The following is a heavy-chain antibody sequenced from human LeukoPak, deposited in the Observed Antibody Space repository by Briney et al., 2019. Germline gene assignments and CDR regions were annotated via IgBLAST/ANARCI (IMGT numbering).Heavy chain of an antibody. Sequence: ASVKVSCKASGYTFTGYYMHWVRQAPGQGLEWMGRINPNSGGTNHAQKFQGRVTMTRDTSISTAYMELSRLRSDDTAVYYCARDCTNGVCYYDYWGQGTLVTVSS. CDR1: GYTFTGYY. V-gene: IGHV1-2*06. D-gene: IGHD2-8*01. CDR3: ARDCTNGVCYYDY. J-gene: IGHJ4*02. CDR2: INPNSGGT.